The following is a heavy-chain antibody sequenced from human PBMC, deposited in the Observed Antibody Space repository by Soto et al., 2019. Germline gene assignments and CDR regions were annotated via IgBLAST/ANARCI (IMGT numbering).Heavy chain of an antibody. V-gene: IGHV2-5*01. Sequence: GSGPTLVNPTQTLTLTCTFSGFSLSTSGVGVGWIRQPPGKALEWLALIYWNDDKRYSPSLKSRLTITKDTSKNQVVLTMTNMDPVDTATYYCAHSYADVVAVAGTVLFYYYYGMDVWGQGTTVTVSS. J-gene: IGHJ6*02. D-gene: IGHD6-19*01. CDR1: GFSLSTSGVG. CDR3: AHSYADVVAVAGTVLFYYYYGMDV. CDR2: IYWNDDK.